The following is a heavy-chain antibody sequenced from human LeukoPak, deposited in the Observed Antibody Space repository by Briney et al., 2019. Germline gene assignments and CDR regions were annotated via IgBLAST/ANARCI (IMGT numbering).Heavy chain of an antibody. CDR2: ISYDGSNK. D-gene: IGHD2-2*02. Sequence: QPGGSLRLSCAASGFTFSSYEMNWVRQAPGKGLEWVAVISYDGSNKYYADSVKGRFTISRDNSKNTLYLQMNSLRAEDTAVYYCARTGCSSTSCYKYYFDYWGQGTLVTVSS. J-gene: IGHJ4*02. V-gene: IGHV3-30*04. CDR1: GFTFSSYE. CDR3: ARTGCSSTSCYKYYFDY.